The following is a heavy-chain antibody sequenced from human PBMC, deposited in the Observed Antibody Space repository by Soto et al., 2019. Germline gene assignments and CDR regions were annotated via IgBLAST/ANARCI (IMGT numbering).Heavy chain of an antibody. CDR3: ARDRRYSGYERGTYYRFDP. V-gene: IGHV4-59*01. D-gene: IGHD5-12*01. J-gene: IGHJ5*02. Sequence: SETLSLTCTVSGGSISSYYWSWIRQPPGKGLEWIGYIYYSGSTNYNPSLKSRVTISVDTSKNQFSLKLSSVTAADTAVYYCARDRRYSGYERGTYYRFDPWGQGTLVSV. CDR2: IYYSGST. CDR1: GGSISSYY.